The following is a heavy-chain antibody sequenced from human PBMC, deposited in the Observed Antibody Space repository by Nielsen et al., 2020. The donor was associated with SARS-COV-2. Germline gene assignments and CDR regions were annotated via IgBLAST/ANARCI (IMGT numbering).Heavy chain of an antibody. D-gene: IGHD2-15*01. CDR3: TTDLAIEVGVDHSYYYMDV. CDR2: IKSTTDGGTT. CDR1: GFTFSNAW. J-gene: IGHJ6*03. Sequence: GESLKISCAASGFTFSNAWMSWVRQAPGKGLEWVGRIKSTTDGGTTDYAVPVKGRFTISRDDSKTTLYLQMNSLKTEDTAVYYCTTDLAIEVGVDHSYYYMDVWGKGTTVTVSS. V-gene: IGHV3-15*01.